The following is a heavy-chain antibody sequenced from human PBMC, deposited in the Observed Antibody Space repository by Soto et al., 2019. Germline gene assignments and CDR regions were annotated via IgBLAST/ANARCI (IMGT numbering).Heavy chain of an antibody. V-gene: IGHV4-31*03. CDR2: IYFRGNT. CDR1: VDSISRFDYY. D-gene: IGHD6-13*01. J-gene: IGHJ6*02. Sequence: SGTLALTCSVSVDSISRFDYYWTWIRKHPEKGLEWIGNIYFRGNTYYSPSLESRLTISVDTSKNQFSLKLTSVTAADTAVYYCARATTAPPGSSWYYYYYGMDVWGQGTTVTV. CDR3: ARATTAPPGSSWYYYYYGMDV.